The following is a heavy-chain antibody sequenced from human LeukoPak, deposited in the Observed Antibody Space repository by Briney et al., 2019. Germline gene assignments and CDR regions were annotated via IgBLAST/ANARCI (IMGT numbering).Heavy chain of an antibody. CDR3: ARGLHYYDSSGTNFDY. V-gene: IGHV4-34*01. Sequence: TSETLSLTCAVYGGSFSGYYWSWIRQPPGKGLEWIGEINHSGSTNYNPSLKSRVTISVDTSKNQFSLKLSSVTAADTAVYYCARGLHYYDSSGTNFDYWGQGTLVTVSS. J-gene: IGHJ4*02. D-gene: IGHD3-22*01. CDR1: GGSFSGYY. CDR2: INHSGST.